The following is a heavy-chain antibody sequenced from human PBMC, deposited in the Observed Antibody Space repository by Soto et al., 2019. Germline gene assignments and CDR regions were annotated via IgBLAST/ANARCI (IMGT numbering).Heavy chain of an antibody. CDR1: GFTFSNAW. CDR2: IKSKTDGGTT. CDR3: TTWGVVVVAATPRPFDY. V-gene: IGHV3-15*07. D-gene: IGHD2-15*01. Sequence: GGSLRLSCAASGFTFSNAWMNWVRQAPGKGLEWVGRIKSKTDGGTTDYAAPVKGRFTISRDDSKNTLYLQMNSLKTEDTAVYYCTTWGVVVVAATPRPFDYWGQGTLVTVSS. J-gene: IGHJ4*02.